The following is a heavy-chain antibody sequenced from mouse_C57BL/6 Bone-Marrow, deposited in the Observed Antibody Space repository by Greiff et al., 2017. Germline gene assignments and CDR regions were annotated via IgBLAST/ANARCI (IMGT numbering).Heavy chain of an antibody. CDR1: GYSITSGYD. CDR2: ISYSGCT. CDR3: AKPYNGYYVWFAD. D-gene: IGHD2-3*01. V-gene: IGHV3-1*01. J-gene: IGHJ3*01. Sequence: EVKLMESGPGMVKPSQSLSLTCTVSGYSITSGYDWHWIRHFPGNKLEWMGYISYSGCTNYNPSLKSRIAITHDTSKNHFFLKLISVTTEDTATYYCAKPYNGYYVWFADGGQGTLVTVSA.